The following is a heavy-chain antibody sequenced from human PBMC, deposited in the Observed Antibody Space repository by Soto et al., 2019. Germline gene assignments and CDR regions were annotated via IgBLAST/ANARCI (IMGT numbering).Heavy chain of an antibody. CDR1: GGSFSSYA. D-gene: IGHD3-22*01. J-gene: IGHJ5*02. V-gene: IGHV1-69*06. CDR2: IIPMSGGT. Sequence: QVQMVESGAEVKKPGSSVKVSCKVSGGSFSSYAISWVRQAPGQGLEWMGGIIPMSGGTTYAQKFQDRVTISADRPTTKVYMELSSLRSEDTAVYYCALHSSGSVEWFDPWGHGTLFTVFS. CDR3: ALHSSGSVEWFDP.